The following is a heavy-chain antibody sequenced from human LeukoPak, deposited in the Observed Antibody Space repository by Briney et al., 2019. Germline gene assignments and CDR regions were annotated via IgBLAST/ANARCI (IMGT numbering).Heavy chain of an antibody. CDR3: ARRSYYHGMDV. Sequence: GGSLRLSCAASGFTFSNFAMNWVRQAPGKGLESVSTISGGGGSTYYADSVKGRFTISRDNSKNILFLQINSLRAEDAAVYYCARRSYYHGMDVWGQGTTVTVSS. CDR2: ISGGGGST. J-gene: IGHJ6*02. D-gene: IGHD3-10*01. V-gene: IGHV3-23*01. CDR1: GFTFSNFA.